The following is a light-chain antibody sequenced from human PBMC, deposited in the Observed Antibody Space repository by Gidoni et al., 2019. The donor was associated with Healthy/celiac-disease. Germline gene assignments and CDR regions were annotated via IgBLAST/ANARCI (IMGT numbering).Light chain of an antibody. Sequence: IVMTQSPLPLPVTPGEPASISCRSSQSLLHSNGYNYLDWYLQKPGQSPQLLIYLGSNRASGVPDRFSGSGSGTDFTLKISRVEAEDVGVYYCMQALQTPTFGGXTKVEIK. J-gene: IGKJ4*01. CDR3: MQALQTPT. CDR1: QSLLHSNGYNY. CDR2: LGS. V-gene: IGKV2-28*01.